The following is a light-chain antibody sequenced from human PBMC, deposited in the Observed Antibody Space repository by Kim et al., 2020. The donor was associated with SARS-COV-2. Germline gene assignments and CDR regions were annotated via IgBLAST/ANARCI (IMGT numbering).Light chain of an antibody. J-gene: IGLJ2*01. V-gene: IGLV3-19*01. CDR3: NSRDSNDNVV. Sequence: VALGQTVSITCQGDSLSSYYATWYQQKPGQAPLLVIYGKNNRPSGIPDRFSGSSSGNTASLTITGTQAGDEADYYCNSRDSNDNVVFGGGTQLTVL. CDR2: GKN. CDR1: SLSSYY.